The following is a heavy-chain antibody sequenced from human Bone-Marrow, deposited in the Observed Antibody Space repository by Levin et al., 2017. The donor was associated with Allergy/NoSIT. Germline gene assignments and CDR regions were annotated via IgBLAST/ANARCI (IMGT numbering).Heavy chain of an antibody. CDR1: GFTFSTYS. D-gene: IGHD2-21*02. V-gene: IGHV3-21*01. Sequence: SCAASGFTFSTYSMNWVRQAPGKGLEWVSSMSSNTHFRNYADSVKGRFTISRDNAKNSLSLQMNSLRPEDTAVYYCAGLFCGGNCLYWYFDLWGRGTMVTVSS. CDR3: AGLFCGGNCLYWYFDL. CDR2: MSSNTHFR. J-gene: IGHJ2*01.